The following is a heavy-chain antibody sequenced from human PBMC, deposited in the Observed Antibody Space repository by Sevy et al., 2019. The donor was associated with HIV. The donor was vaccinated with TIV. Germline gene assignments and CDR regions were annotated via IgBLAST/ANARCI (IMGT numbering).Heavy chain of an antibody. CDR3: ARGLSGYDGAHYFDY. J-gene: IGHJ4*02. CDR1: GGSISSGDYY. Sequence: SETLSLTCTVSGGSISSGDYYWSWIRQPPGKGLEWIGYIYYSGSTYYNPSLKSRVTISVDTSKNQFSLKLSSVTAADTAVYYCARGLSGYDGAHYFDYWGLGTLVTVSS. V-gene: IGHV4-30-4*01. D-gene: IGHD5-12*01. CDR2: IYYSGST.